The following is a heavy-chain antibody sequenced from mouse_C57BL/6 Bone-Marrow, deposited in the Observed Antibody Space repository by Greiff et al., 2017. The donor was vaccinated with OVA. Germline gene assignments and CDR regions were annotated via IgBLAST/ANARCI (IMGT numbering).Heavy chain of an antibody. J-gene: IGHJ2*01. CDR2: IDPSDSYT. Sequence: QVQLQQPGAELVRPGTSVKLSCKASGYTFTSYWMHWVKQRPGQGLEWIGVIDPSDSYTNYNQKFKGKATFTVDTSSSTAYMQLSSLTSEDSAVYYCAGGITTVASDYWGKGTTLTVSS. V-gene: IGHV1-59*01. CDR1: GYTFTSYW. D-gene: IGHD1-1*01. CDR3: AGGITTVASDY.